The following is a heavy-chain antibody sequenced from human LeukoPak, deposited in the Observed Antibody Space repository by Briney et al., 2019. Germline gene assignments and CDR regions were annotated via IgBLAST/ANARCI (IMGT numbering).Heavy chain of an antibody. CDR1: GFTFSSYE. J-gene: IGHJ4*02. D-gene: IGHD4-17*01. V-gene: IGHV3-48*03. CDR2: ITSSGNTI. CDR3: ARLTTMTTTRGPFDY. Sequence: GGSLRLSCAASGFTFSSYEMNWVRQAPGKGLEWVSYITSSGNTIYYADSVKGRFTISRDNAKNSLYLQMNSLRAEDTAVYYCARLTTMTTTRGPFDYWGQGTLVTVSS.